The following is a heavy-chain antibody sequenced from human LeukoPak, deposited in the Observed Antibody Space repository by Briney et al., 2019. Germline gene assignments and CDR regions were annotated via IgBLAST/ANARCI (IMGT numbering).Heavy chain of an antibody. CDR1: GYSISSSSYY. Sequence: SETLSLTCTVSGYSISSSSYYWGWIRQPPGKGLEWIGSIYYSGSTYYNPSLKSRVTISVDTSKNQFSLKLSSVTAADTAVYYCARSYRRALSGYSYGLRPNYFDYWGQGTLVTVSS. J-gene: IGHJ4*02. D-gene: IGHD5-18*01. V-gene: IGHV4-39*07. CDR3: ARSYRRALSGYSYGLRPNYFDY. CDR2: IYYSGST.